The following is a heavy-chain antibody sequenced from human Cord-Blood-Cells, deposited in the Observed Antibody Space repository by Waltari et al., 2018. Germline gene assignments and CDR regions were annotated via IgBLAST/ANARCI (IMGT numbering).Heavy chain of an antibody. CDR2: IIPILGIA. CDR3: ARGGYCSSTSCPYYFDY. CDR1: GGTFSSYA. D-gene: IGHD2-2*01. J-gene: IGHJ4*02. V-gene: IGHV1-69*04. Sequence: QVQLVQSGAEVKKPGSSVKVSCKASGGTFSSYAISWLRQAPGQGLEWMGGIIPILGIANYAQKFQGRVTITADESTSTAYMELSSLRSEDTAVYYCARGGYCSSTSCPYYFDYWGQGTLVTVSS.